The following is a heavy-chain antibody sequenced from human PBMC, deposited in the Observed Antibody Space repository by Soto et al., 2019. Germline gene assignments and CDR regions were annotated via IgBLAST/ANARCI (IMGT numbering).Heavy chain of an antibody. D-gene: IGHD3-22*01. J-gene: IGHJ6*02. CDR2: IYYSGST. CDR1: GGSLSSSSYY. Sequence: SETLFLTCTVSGGSLSSSSYYWGWIRQPPGKGLEWIGSIYYSGSTYYNPSLKSRVTISVDTSKNQFSLKLSSVTAADTAVYYCARPRGGSSGSPGHYYYGMDVWGQGTTVTVSS. CDR3: ARPRGGSSGSPGHYYYGMDV. V-gene: IGHV4-39*01.